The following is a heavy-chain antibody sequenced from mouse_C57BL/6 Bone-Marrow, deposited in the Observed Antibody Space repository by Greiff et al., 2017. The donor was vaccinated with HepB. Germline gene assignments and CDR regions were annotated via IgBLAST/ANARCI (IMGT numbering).Heavy chain of an antibody. Sequence: QVQLQQSGAELARPGASVKMSCKASGYTFTSYTMHWVKQRPGQGLEWIGYINPSSGYTKYNQKFKDKATLTADKYSSTAYMQLSSLTSEDSAVYDCARWPTPYDYYEAYWGQGTLVTVSA. D-gene: IGHD2-4*01. V-gene: IGHV1-4*01. CDR1: GYTFTSYT. CDR2: INPSSGYT. J-gene: IGHJ3*01. CDR3: ARWPTPYDYYEAY.